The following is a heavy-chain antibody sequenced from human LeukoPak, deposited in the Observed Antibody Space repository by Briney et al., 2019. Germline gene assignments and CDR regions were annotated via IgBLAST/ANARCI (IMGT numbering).Heavy chain of an antibody. CDR3: ARANTVGATDY. CDR1: GGYISSYY. V-gene: IGHV4-59*01. J-gene: IGHJ4*02. CDR2: IYYSGST. Sequence: PSETLSLTCTVSGGYISSYYWSWIRQPPGKGLEWIGYIYYSGSTNYNPSLKSRVTISVDTSKNQFSLKLSSLPAQNPAVYYCARANTVGATDYWGQGTLVTVSS. D-gene: IGHD1-26*01.